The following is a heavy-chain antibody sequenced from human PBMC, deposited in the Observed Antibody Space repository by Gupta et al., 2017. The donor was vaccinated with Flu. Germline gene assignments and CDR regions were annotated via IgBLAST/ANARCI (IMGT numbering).Heavy chain of an antibody. V-gene: IGHV4-39*01. CDR2: IYYSGST. CDR3: ARHEYYYDSSGGDFDY. J-gene: IGHJ4*02. Sequence: QLQLQESGPGLVKPSETLSLTCTVSGGSIRSSSYYWGWIRQPPGKGLEWIGSIYYSGSTYYNPSLKSRVTISVDTSKNQFSLKLSSVTAADTAVYYCARHEYYYDSSGGDFDYWGQGTLVTVSS. D-gene: IGHD3-22*01. CDR1: GGSIRSSSYY.